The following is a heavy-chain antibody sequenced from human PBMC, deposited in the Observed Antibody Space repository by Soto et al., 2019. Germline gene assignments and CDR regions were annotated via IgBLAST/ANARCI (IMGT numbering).Heavy chain of an antibody. D-gene: IGHD1-20*01. Sequence: ASVKVSCKASGYTFTSYAMHWVRQAPGQRLEWMGWINAGNGNTKYSQKFQGRVTITRDTSASTAYMELSSLRSEDTAVYYCARGITLPTPLDYWGQGTLVTVAS. J-gene: IGHJ4*02. CDR1: GYTFTSYA. CDR2: INAGNGNT. CDR3: ARGITLPTPLDY. V-gene: IGHV1-3*01.